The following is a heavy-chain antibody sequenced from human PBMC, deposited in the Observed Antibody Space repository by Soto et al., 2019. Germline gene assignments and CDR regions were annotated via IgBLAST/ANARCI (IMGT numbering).Heavy chain of an antibody. Sequence: GGSLRLSCSGCGFTFGDYALTWFRQAPGKGLEWVGFIRIKFYGGTTEYAASVKGRFTISRDDAKSIAYLQMNSLKTEDTAVYYCTRDLGGRFLVYGMDVWGQGTTVTVSS. D-gene: IGHD3-3*01. J-gene: IGHJ6*02. CDR3: TRDLGGRFLVYGMDV. V-gene: IGHV3-49*03. CDR1: GFTFGDYA. CDR2: IRIKFYGGTT.